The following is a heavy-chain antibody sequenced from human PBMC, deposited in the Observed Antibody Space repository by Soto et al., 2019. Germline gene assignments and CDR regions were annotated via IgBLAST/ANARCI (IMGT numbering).Heavy chain of an antibody. V-gene: IGHV3-23*01. CDR3: AKGRDITIFGVVMPFDY. Sequence: GGSLRLSCAASGFTFSSYAMSWVRQAPGKGLEWVSAISGSGGSTYYADSVKGRFTISRDNSKNTLYLQMNSLRAEDTAVYYCAKGRDITIFGVVMPFDYWGQGTLVTVSS. CDR1: GFTFSSYA. CDR2: ISGSGGST. D-gene: IGHD3-3*01. J-gene: IGHJ4*02.